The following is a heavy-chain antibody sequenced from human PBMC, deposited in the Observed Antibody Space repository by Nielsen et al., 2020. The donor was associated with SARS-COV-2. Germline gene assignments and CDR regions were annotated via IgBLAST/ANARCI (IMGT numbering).Heavy chain of an antibody. CDR3: ARDLAAAGTERYYYYYMDV. J-gene: IGHJ6*03. D-gene: IGHD6-13*01. V-gene: IGHV3-21*01. CDR1: AFTFSTYT. CDR2: ISSSSSYI. Sequence: GGSLRLSCAASAFTFSTYTMNWVRQAAGKGLEWVSSISSSSSYIYYADSVKGRFTISRDNAKNSLYLQMNSLRAEDTAVYYCARDLAAAGTERYYYYYMDVWGKGTTVTVSS.